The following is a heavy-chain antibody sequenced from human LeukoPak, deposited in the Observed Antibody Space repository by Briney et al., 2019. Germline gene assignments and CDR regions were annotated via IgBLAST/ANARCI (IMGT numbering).Heavy chain of an antibody. J-gene: IGHJ4*02. CDR3: AKGHEFGDRKYYFVY. CDR1: GFTFNSHG. Sequence: GGSLRLSCAASGFTFNSHGMHWVRQAPGKGLEWVAFIRYDGTSKYYPDSVKGRFTISRDNSRNTLYLQMNSLRPEDTAVYYCAKGHEFGDRKYYFVYWGQGALVTVSS. CDR2: IRYDGTSK. D-gene: IGHD2-21*01. V-gene: IGHV3-30*02.